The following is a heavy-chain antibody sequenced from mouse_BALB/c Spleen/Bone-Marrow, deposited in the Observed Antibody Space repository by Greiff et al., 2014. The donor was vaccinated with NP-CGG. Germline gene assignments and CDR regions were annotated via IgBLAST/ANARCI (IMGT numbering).Heavy chain of an antibody. D-gene: IGHD1-1*01. V-gene: IGHV1-54*01. CDR2: INPGSRST. Sequence: QVQLQQSGAELARPGTSVKVSCKASGYAFTNYLIEWVKQRPGQGLEWIGVINPGSRSTNYNEKFKGKATLTADKSSSTAYMQLSSLTSDDSAVYFCARRTMGVAPFDYWGQGTTLTVSS. CDR3: ARRTMGVAPFDY. CDR1: GYAFTNYL. J-gene: IGHJ2*01.